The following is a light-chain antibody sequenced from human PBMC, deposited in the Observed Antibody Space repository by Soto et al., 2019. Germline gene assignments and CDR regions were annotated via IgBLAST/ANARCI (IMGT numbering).Light chain of an antibody. CDR3: SSYTSSTTVV. CDR1: SSDVGPYNY. Sequence: QSALTQPASGSGSPGQSITISCTGTSSDVGPYNYVSWYQQHPGKAPKLMIYEVSNRPSGVSNRFSGSKSGNTASLTISGLQAEDEADYYCSSYTSSTTVVFGGGTKLTVL. V-gene: IGLV2-14*01. J-gene: IGLJ2*01. CDR2: EVS.